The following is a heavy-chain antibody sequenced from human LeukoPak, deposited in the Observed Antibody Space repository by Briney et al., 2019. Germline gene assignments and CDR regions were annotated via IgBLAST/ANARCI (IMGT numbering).Heavy chain of an antibody. CDR3: AGSGRRGLLGTTVTTMRWFDP. CDR1: GGSISSYY. V-gene: IGHV4-4*07. D-gene: IGHD4-17*01. J-gene: IGHJ5*02. Sequence: SETLSLTCTVSGGSISSYYWSWIRQPAGKGLEWIGRIYTSGSTSYNPSLKSRLTMSVDTSKNQFSLKLSSVTAADTAVYYCAGSGRRGLLGTTVTTMRWFDPWGQGTLVTVSP. CDR2: IYTSGST.